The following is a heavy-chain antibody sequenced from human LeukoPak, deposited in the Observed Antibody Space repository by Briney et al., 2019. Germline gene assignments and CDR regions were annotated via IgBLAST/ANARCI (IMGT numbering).Heavy chain of an antibody. J-gene: IGHJ5*02. Sequence: SETLSLTCTDSGASISSYYWSWIRQPPGKGLEWIGYIYYSGSTNYNPSLKSRVTISVDTSKNQFSLKLSSVTAADTAVYYCARSGATGWFDPWGQGTLVTVSS. D-gene: IGHD1-14*01. V-gene: IGHV4-59*01. CDR3: ARSGATGWFDP. CDR2: IYYSGST. CDR1: GASISSYY.